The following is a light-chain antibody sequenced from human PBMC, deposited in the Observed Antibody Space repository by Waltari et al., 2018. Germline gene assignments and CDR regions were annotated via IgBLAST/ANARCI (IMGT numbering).Light chain of an antibody. J-gene: IGLJ1*01. CDR1: SSDVGGYDY. V-gene: IGLV2-11*01. CDR2: GVT. CDR3: QVWDSDTDHFV. Sequence: QSALTQPRSVSGSPGQSVTISCTGTSSDVGGYDYVSWYQQQSAKAPKLIIFGVTERPSGVPERFSGSNSGDTATLTITRVEAGDEADYYCQVWDSDTDHFVFGTGTKINVL.